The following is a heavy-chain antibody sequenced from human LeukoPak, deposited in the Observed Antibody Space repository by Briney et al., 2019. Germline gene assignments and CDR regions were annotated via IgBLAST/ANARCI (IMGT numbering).Heavy chain of an antibody. D-gene: IGHD2-2*01. J-gene: IGHJ2*01. CDR3: AREPRGYCSSTSCQSWYFDL. V-gene: IGHV4-59*01. CDR2: IYYSGGT. Sequence: SETLSLTCTVSGGSISNYYWSWIRQPPGKGLEWIGYIYYSGGTNYNPSLKSRVTISVDTSKNQFSLKLSSVTAADTAVYYCAREPRGYCSSTSCQSWYFDLWGRGTLVTVSS. CDR1: GGSISNYY.